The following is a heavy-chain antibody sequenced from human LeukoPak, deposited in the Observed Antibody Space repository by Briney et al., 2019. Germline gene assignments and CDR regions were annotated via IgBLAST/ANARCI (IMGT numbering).Heavy chain of an antibody. D-gene: IGHD2-15*01. CDR1: GGSISSYY. J-gene: IGHJ4*02. CDR3: ARGTPHPDIVVVVAAPLYYFDY. V-gene: IGHV4-4*07. CDR2: IYTSGST. Sequence: SETLSLTCTVSGGSISSYYWSWIRQPPGKGLEWIGRIYTSGSTNYNPSLKSRVTMSVDTSKNQFSLKLSSVTAADTAVYYCARGTPHPDIVVVVAAPLYYFDYWGQGTLVTVSS.